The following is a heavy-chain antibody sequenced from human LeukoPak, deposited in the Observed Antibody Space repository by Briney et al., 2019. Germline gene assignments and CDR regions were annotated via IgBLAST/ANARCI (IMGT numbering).Heavy chain of an antibody. CDR1: GGSISSSSYY. Sequence: SETLALTCSVSGGSISSSSYYWGWTRQSPGKGLEWIGSMYYRGTTYENSSLKSRVTLSIDTSKNQCSLKLPSVTAADTAVYYCVREYSRSVVAGSRPDLWGQGLLVTVSS. V-gene: IGHV4-39*02. D-gene: IGHD2-21*01. J-gene: IGHJ4*02. CDR3: VREYSRSVVAGSRPDL. CDR2: MYYRGTT.